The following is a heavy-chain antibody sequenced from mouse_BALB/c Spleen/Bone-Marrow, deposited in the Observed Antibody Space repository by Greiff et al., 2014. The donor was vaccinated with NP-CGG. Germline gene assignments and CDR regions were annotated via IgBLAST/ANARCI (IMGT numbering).Heavy chain of an antibody. CDR2: INPDSSMI. CDR1: GFDFSRYW. Sequence: EVKLMESGGGLVQPGGSLKLSCAASGFDFSRYWMSWVRQAPGKGLEWIGEINPDSSMINCTPSLKDKFIISRDNAKNTLYLQMSKVRSEDTALYYCARPDGRPLAMDYWGQGTSVTVSS. J-gene: IGHJ4*01. V-gene: IGHV4-1*02. CDR3: ARPDGRPLAMDY. D-gene: IGHD1-1*02.